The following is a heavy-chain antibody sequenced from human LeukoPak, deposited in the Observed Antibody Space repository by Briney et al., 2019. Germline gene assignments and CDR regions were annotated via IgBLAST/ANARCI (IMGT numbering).Heavy chain of an antibody. CDR1: GGSFSGYY. J-gene: IGHJ3*02. CDR3: ARVGYCSGGSCPGAFDI. D-gene: IGHD2-15*01. CDR2: INHSGST. V-gene: IGHV4-34*01. Sequence: SETLSITCAVYGGSFSGYYWSGIRQPPGKGLEWIGEINHSGSTNYNPSLKSRVTISVDTSKNQFSLKLSSVTAADTAVYYCARVGYCSGGSCPGAFDIWGQGTMVTVSS.